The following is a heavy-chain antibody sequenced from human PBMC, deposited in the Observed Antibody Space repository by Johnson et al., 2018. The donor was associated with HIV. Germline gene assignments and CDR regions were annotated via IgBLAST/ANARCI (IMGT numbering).Heavy chain of an antibody. CDR2: MSYDGSDK. V-gene: IGHV3-30*04. Sequence: QVLLVESGGGVVQPGRSLRLTCAVSGFTFSRYVMHWVRQAPGKGLEWVAVMSYDGSDKYYADSVKVRFSISRDNSKNTLYVQMNSLRAEDTAVYYCAKEHWVGATDPFDIWGQGTMVTVSS. J-gene: IGHJ3*02. CDR1: GFTFSRYV. CDR3: AKEHWVGATDPFDI. D-gene: IGHD1-26*01.